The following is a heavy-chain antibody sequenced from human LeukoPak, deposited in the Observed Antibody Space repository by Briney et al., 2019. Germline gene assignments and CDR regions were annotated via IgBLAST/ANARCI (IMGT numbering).Heavy chain of an antibody. CDR3: ARDEVATTLDY. CDR2: ISSSSSYI. CDR1: GFTFSSYS. V-gene: IGHV3-21*01. J-gene: IGHJ4*02. D-gene: IGHD5-24*01. Sequence: GGSLRFSCAAAGFTFSSYSMNWVRQAPGKGLEWVSSISSSSSYIYYADSVKGRFTISRDNAKNSLYLQMISLRAQDTAVDYCARDEVATTLDYWGQGTLLTVSS.